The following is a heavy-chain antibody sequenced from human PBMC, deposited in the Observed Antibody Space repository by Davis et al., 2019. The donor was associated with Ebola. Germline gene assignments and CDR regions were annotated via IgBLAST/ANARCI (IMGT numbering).Heavy chain of an antibody. CDR3: AKNTAMVS. CDR2: ITYDGTNL. Sequence: SPKTSCAAPGFPLRSYHKQWLRQAPGQGLEWVAVITYDGTNLYYADSVKGRFTISRDNSKNRLYLQMSKLRAEDTAVYYCAKNTAMVSWGQGTLVTVYS. J-gene: IGHJ4*02. D-gene: IGHD5-18*01. V-gene: IGHV3-30*18. CDR1: GFPLRSYH.